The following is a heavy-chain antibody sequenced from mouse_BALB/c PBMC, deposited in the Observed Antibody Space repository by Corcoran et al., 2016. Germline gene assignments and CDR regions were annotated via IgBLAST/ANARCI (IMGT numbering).Heavy chain of an antibody. V-gene: IGHV9-3-1*01. CDR2: INTYTGEP. CDR1: GYTFTNYG. Sequence: QIQLVQSGPERKKHGETVKISCKASGYTFTNYGMNWVKQAPGKGLKWMGWINTYTGEPTYADDFKGRFAFSLETSASTAYLQINNLKNEDTATYFCAREPRAMDYWGQGTSVTVSS. J-gene: IGHJ4*01. CDR3: AREPRAMDY.